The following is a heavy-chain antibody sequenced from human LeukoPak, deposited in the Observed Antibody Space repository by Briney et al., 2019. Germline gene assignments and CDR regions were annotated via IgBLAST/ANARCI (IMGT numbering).Heavy chain of an antibody. CDR3: ARDGGSSTSWYSY. Sequence: GGSLRLSCAASGFTFSIYAMHWVRQAPGKGLEWVAVISYAGSDKYYAHSVKGRFTISRDNSHNTLYLQMISLRAEDTAVYYCARDGGSSTSWYSYWGQGTLVTVSS. CDR2: ISYAGSDK. J-gene: IGHJ4*02. CDR1: GFTFSIYA. D-gene: IGHD2-2*01. V-gene: IGHV3-30*04.